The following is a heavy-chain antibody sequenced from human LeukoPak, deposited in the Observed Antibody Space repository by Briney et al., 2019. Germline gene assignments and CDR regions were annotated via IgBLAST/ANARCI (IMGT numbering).Heavy chain of an antibody. Sequence: SENLSLTCTVSGGSISSYYWSWIRQPPGKGLEWIGYIYDSGNTKYNPSLKSRVTMSIDTSKKQFSLKLTSVTAADTAVYYCSRPGPNWYFDLWSRGTLVTVSS. CDR2: IYDSGNT. V-gene: IGHV4-59*08. J-gene: IGHJ2*01. CDR3: SRPGPNWYFDL. CDR1: GGSISSYY.